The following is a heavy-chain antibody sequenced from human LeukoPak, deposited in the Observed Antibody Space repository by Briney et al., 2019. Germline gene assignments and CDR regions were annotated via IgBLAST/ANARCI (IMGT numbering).Heavy chain of an antibody. D-gene: IGHD5-12*01. CDR1: GFTFSNYS. J-gene: IGHJ4*02. V-gene: IGHV3-48*01. CDR3: AKDRNRGYDFIDY. CDR2: IRSSSATI. Sequence: PGGSLRLSCEASGFTFSNYSMNWVRQAPGKGLEWVSYIRSSSATIYYADSVKGRFTISRDNSKNTLYLQMDSLRAEDTAVYYCAKDRNRGYDFIDYWGQGALVTVT.